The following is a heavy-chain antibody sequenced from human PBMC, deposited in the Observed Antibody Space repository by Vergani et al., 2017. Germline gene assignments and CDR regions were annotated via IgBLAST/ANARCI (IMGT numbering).Heavy chain of an antibody. J-gene: IGHJ5*02. CDR1: GGSISSYY. V-gene: IGHV4-59*01. D-gene: IGHD2-15*01. CDR2: IYYSGST. CDR3: ARTVHFYCSGGSCYYWWFDP. Sequence: QVQLQESGPGLVKPSETLSLTCTVSGGSISSYYWSWIRQPPGKGLEWIGYIYYSGSTPYNPSLKSRVTISVDTSKNQCSLKLSSVTAADTAVYYCARTVHFYCSGGSCYYWWFDPWGQGTLVTVSS.